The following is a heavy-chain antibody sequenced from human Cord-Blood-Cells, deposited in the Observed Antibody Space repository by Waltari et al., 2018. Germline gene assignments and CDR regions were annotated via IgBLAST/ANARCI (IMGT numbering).Heavy chain of an antibody. V-gene: IGHV1-69*01. D-gene: IGHD6-6*01. CDR2: IIPSFGTA. CDR3: ARVGNVGVAARYWYFDL. J-gene: IGHJ2*01. Sequence: QVQLVQSGAEVQQPGSSVTVSCKASGGTFTSPGLSWARQAPGQGLEGMGGIIPSFGTANYAPKFQGRVTITADESTSTAYMELSSLRSEDTSVYYCARVGNVGVAARYWYFDLWGRGTLVTVSS. CDR1: GGTFTSPG.